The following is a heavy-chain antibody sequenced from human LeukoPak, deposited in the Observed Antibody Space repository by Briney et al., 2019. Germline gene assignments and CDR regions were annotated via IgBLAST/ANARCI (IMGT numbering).Heavy chain of an antibody. D-gene: IGHD4-17*01. CDR2: IYYSGST. CDR1: GVSISSGDYY. J-gene: IGHJ4*02. V-gene: IGHV4-30-4*01. CDR3: ARGTTVTTLGY. Sequence: PSETLSLTCTVSGVSISSGDYYWSWIRQPPGKGLEWIGYIYYSGSTYYNPSLKSRVTISVDTSKNQFSLKLSSVTAADTAVYYCARGTTVTTLGYWGQGTLVTVSS.